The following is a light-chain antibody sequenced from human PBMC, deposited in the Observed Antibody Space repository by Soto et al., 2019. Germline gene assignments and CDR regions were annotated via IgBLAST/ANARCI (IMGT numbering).Light chain of an antibody. Sequence: DLQMAQSPSSLSASVGDRVTITCQASQDIKNCLNWYQQKPGKPPKLLLYGSSNLETGVPSKFSGSRSGTHFTFTISGLQPEDFATYYCQQCAALPFTFGGGTRVDIK. CDR1: QDIKNC. CDR2: GSS. CDR3: QQCAALPFT. J-gene: IGKJ4*01. V-gene: IGKV1-33*01.